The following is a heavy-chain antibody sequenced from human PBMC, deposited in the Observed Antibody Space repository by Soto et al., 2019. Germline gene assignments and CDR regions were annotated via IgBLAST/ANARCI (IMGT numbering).Heavy chain of an antibody. D-gene: IGHD3-3*01. CDR3: ARVSLRFLEWSEAWYNWFDP. CDR1: RYTFTNYD. Sequence: ASVEVSCKASRYTFTNYDINWLRQATGQGLEWMGWMNPNSGNTGYAQKCQGRVTMTRNTSISTAYMELSSLRSEDTAVYYCARVSLRFLEWSEAWYNWFDPWGQGTLVTVSS. CDR2: MNPNSGNT. J-gene: IGHJ5*02. V-gene: IGHV1-8*01.